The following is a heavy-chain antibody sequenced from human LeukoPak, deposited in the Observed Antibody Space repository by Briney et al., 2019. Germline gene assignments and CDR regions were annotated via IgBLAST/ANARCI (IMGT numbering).Heavy chain of an antibody. J-gene: IGHJ4*02. CDR3: ARAGYSSSWYDY. V-gene: IGHV3-48*04. Sequence: GGSLRLSCAASGFTFSSYSMNWVRQAPGKGLEWVSYISSSRSTVYYADSVRGRFTISRDNAKNSLYLQMNSLRAEDTAVYYCARAGYSSSWYDYWGQGTLVTVSS. D-gene: IGHD6-13*01. CDR2: ISSSRSTV. CDR1: GFTFSSYS.